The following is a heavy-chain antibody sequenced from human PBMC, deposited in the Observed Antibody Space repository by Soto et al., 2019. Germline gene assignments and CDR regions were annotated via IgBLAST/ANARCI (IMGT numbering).Heavy chain of an antibody. J-gene: IGHJ1*01. CDR1: GYTFTHYY. Sequence: QVQLVQSGAEVKKPGASVKVSCRTSGYTFTHYYIHWVRQAPGQGLEWLGIINPASGSTNYAQDFPGGVSLTTDTCTTTVYMEMSGLRAEDTAIFYCARDLEAGEHWGQGTLVTVSS. CDR2: INPASGST. V-gene: IGHV1-46*01. CDR3: ARDLEAGEH. D-gene: IGHD6-25*01.